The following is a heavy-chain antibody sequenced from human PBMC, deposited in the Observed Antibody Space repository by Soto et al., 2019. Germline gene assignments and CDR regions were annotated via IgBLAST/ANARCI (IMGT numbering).Heavy chain of an antibody. CDR1: GYSITAGGYY. J-gene: IGHJ5*02. CDR2: FYSSGSI. CDR3: ARMYSSGSGWFHH. Sequence: LSLTCFVSGYSITAGGYYWSWIRHHPGKGLEWIGSFYSSGSIIYNPSLRSRVSISGDTSSNQFSMSLTSVTAADTARYYCARMYSSGSGWFHHWGQGTLVTVSP. D-gene: IGHD6-19*01. V-gene: IGHV4-31*03.